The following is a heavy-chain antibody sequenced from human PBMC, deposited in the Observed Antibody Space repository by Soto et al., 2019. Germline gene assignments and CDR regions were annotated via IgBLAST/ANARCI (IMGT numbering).Heavy chain of an antibody. CDR1: GFTVRSYG. CDR3: TGEVASGY. Sequence: QVQLVESGGGVVQPGRSLRLSCAVSGFTVRSYGMDWVRQAPVKGLEWVAVISRDGGTKYYADSVKGRFTISKDNSRNTLFLEMNSLRGDDMAVYYCTGEVASGYWGQGTLVTVSS. J-gene: IGHJ4*02. V-gene: IGHV3-30*03. CDR2: ISRDGGTK. D-gene: IGHD2-8*02.